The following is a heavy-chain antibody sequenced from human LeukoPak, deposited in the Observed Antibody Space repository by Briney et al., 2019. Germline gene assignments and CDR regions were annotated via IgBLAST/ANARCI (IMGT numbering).Heavy chain of an antibody. CDR3: AGDGDIVVVPGAMISPFDP. CDR2: IYHSGST. Sequence: EASETLSLTCTVSGYSISSGYYWGWIRQPPGKGLEWIGSIYHSGSTYYNPSLKSRVTISVDTSKNQFSLKLSSVTAADTAVYYCAGDGDIVVVPGAMISPFDPWGQGTLVTVSS. D-gene: IGHD2-2*01. J-gene: IGHJ5*02. V-gene: IGHV4-38-2*02. CDR1: GYSISSGYY.